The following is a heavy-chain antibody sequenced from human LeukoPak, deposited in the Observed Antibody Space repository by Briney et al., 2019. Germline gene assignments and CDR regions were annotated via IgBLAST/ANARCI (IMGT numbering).Heavy chain of an antibody. CDR1: GFTFDDYG. D-gene: IGHD3-9*01. V-gene: IGHV3-21*01. CDR3: ARDRYFEVFDY. Sequence: GGSLRLSCAASGFTFDDYGMSWVRQAPGKGLEWVSSISSSSSYIYYADSVKGRFTISRDNAKNSLYLQMNSLRAEDTAVYYCARDRYFEVFDYWGQGTLVTVSS. CDR2: ISSSSSYI. J-gene: IGHJ4*02.